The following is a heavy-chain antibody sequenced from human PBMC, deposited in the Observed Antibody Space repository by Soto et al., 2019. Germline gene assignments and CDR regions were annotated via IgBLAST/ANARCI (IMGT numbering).Heavy chain of an antibody. CDR1: GFTFSNYW. V-gene: IGHV3-74*01. CDR3: VRDSHGDY. CDR2: IDHDGPT. Sequence: EVQLVESGGGLVQPGGSLRLSCAGSGFTFSNYWMHWVRQAPGKGLEWVSRIDHDGPTDYADSVRGRCTISRDNAENTLYLQMNSLRPEDTAVYYCVRDSHGDYWGQGTLVTVSS. J-gene: IGHJ4*02.